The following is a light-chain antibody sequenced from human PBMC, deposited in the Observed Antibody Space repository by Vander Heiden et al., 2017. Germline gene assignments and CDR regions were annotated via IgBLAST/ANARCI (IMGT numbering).Light chain of an antibody. CDR2: EVT. CDR1: SSDIGLFNY. J-gene: IGLJ3*02. CDR3: SSYTNTNTWV. Sequence: QSALTQPASVSGSPGPSITISCTGTSSDIGLFNYVSWYRHHPGEAPKLLISEVTNRPSGVSNRFSGSKSGNTASLTISGLQAEDEADYYCSSYTNTNTWVFGGGTKLTVL. V-gene: IGLV2-14*01.